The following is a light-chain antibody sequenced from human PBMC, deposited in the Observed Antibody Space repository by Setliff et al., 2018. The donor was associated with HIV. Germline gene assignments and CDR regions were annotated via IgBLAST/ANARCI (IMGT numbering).Light chain of an antibody. CDR3: SSYTSSGTLV. CDR1: SSGIGAYNY. V-gene: IGLV2-14*01. J-gene: IGLJ1*01. Sequence: QSVLAQPASVSGSPGQSITISCTGTSSGIGAYNYVSWYQQHPGKAPKLMIYDGSSRPAGVSNRVSGSRSGNTASLTISGLQAEDEADYYCSSYTSSGTLVFGTGTKVTVL. CDR2: DGS.